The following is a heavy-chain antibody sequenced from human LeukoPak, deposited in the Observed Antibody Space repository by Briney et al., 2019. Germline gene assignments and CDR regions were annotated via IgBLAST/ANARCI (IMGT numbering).Heavy chain of an antibody. CDR2: INVGNGAT. V-gene: IGHV1-3*01. CDR1: GYTFSNYA. J-gene: IGHJ4*02. Sequence: ASVKVSCKASGYTFSNYAIHWVRQAPGQRPEWMGWINVGNGATKYSQKLQGRVTFTTDTPASTAYMELSSLRSEDTAVYYCARSKEDRRLVCGYWGQGTLVIVSS. D-gene: IGHD2-8*01. CDR3: ARSKEDRRLVCGY.